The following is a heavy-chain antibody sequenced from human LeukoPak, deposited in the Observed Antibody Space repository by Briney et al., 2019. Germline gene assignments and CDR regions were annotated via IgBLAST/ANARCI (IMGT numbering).Heavy chain of an antibody. J-gene: IGHJ4*02. V-gene: IGHV3-30*04. D-gene: IGHD3-22*01. CDR2: ISYDGSNK. CDR1: GFTFSSYA. CDR3: ARDSYYDSSVAPEFDY. Sequence: SGGSLRLSCAASGFTFSSYAMHWVRQAPGKGLEWVAVISYDGSNKYYADSVKGRFTISRDNPKNTLYLQMNSLRAEDTAVYYCARDSYYDSSVAPEFDYWGQGTLVTVSS.